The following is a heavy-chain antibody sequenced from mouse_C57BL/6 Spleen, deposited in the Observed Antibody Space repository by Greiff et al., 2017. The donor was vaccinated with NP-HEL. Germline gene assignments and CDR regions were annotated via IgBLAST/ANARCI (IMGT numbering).Heavy chain of an antibody. CDR2: IYPRSGNT. CDR3: ARHYGSSYPNAMDC. D-gene: IGHD1-1*01. Sequence: QVQLQQSGAELARPGASVKLSCKASGYTFTSYGISWVKQSTGQGLEWIGEIYPRSGNTYYNEKFKGKATLTADKSSSTAYMELRSLTSEDSAVYFCARHYGSSYPNAMDCWGQGTSVTVSS. CDR1: GYTFTSYG. J-gene: IGHJ4*01. V-gene: IGHV1-81*01.